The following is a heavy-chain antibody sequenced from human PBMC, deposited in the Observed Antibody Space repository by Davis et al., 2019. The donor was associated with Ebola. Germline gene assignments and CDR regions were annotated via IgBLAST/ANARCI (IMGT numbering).Heavy chain of an antibody. CDR1: GFTFSSYA. CDR3: VKHRTATVD. D-gene: IGHD1-14*01. CDR2: ISGSAGST. J-gene: IGHJ4*02. V-gene: IGHV3-23*01. Sequence: GESLKISCAASGFTFSSYAMSWVRQAPGKGLEWVSGISGSAGSTYYADSVKGRFTISRDNSKNTLYLQMSSLRAEDTAVYYCVKHRTATVDWGQGTLVTVSS.